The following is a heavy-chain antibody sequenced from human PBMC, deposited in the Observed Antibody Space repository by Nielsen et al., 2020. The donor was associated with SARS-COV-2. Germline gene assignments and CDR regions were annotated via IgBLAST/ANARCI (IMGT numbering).Heavy chain of an antibody. CDR2: ISYDGSNK. V-gene: IGHV3-30-3*01. J-gene: IGHJ5*01. Sequence: GGSLRLSYAASGFTFSSYAMHWVRQAPGKGLEWVAVISYDGSNKYYADSVKGRFTISRDNSKNTLYLQMNSLRAEDTAVYYCARDQFWFDYWGQGTLVTVSS. D-gene: IGHD5-24*01. CDR1: GFTFSSYA. CDR3: ARDQFWFDY.